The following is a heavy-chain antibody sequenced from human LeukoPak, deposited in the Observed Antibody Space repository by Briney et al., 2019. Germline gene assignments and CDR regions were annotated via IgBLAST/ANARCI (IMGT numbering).Heavy chain of an antibody. CDR1: GGSISSSTYY. CDR3: ARGRAGSNSLFDS. J-gene: IGHJ5*01. CDR2: IYYSGSS. V-gene: IGHV4-61*05. D-gene: IGHD2-2*01. Sequence: SETLSLTCTVSGGSISSSTYYWGWIRQPPGKGLEWIGYIYYSGSSSYNPSLKSRVTISVDTSKNQFSLKLSSVSAADTAVYYCARGRAGSNSLFDSWGHGTLVTVSS.